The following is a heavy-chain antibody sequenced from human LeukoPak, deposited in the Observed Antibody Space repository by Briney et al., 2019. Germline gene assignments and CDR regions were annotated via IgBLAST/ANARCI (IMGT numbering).Heavy chain of an antibody. Sequence: PGGSLRLFCAASRFPLSPYDMHWVRQATGKGLEWVSGNNTAGNTYYPGSVKGRFTISREDAKNSFYLQMNSLRAGDTAVYYCARGDCSGGSCSSMDVWGQGTTVTVSS. V-gene: IGHV3-13*04. CDR3: ARGDCSGGSCSSMDV. D-gene: IGHD2-15*01. CDR2: NNTAGNT. CDR1: RFPLSPYD. J-gene: IGHJ6*02.